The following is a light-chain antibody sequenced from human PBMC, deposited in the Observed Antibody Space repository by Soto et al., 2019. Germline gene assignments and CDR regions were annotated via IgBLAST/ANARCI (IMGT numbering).Light chain of an antibody. CDR1: SSNVGAGYD. J-gene: IGLJ1*01. Sequence: QPLLTQPPTVSGAPGQRGTISCTGSSSNVGAGYDVHWYQQLPGTAPKLLISGNTNRPSGVPDRFSGSKSGTSASLAITGLQAEDEADYYCQSYDSSLSGSVFGTGTKVTVL. CDR3: QSYDSSLSGSV. CDR2: GNT. V-gene: IGLV1-40*01.